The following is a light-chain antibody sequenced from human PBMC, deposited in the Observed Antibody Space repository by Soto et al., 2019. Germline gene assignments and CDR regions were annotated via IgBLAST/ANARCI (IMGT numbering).Light chain of an antibody. V-gene: IGKV1-5*03. CDR1: QSISSW. CDR2: KAT. Sequence: DIQMTQSPSTLSASVGDRVTITCRASQSISSWLAWYQQKPGKAPKLLLYKATTLESGVPTRFTGSGSGTEFTLTISTLQPDDFACYYCQQYETYWTFGQGTKVEVK. CDR3: QQYETYWT. J-gene: IGKJ1*01.